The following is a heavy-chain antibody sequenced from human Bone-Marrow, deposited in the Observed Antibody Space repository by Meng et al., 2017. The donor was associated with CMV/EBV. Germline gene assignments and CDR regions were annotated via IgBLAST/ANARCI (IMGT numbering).Heavy chain of an antibody. V-gene: IGHV1-2*02. J-gene: IGHJ6*02. Sequence: ASVKVSCKASGYTFTGYYMHWVRQAPGQGLEWMGWINPNSGGTNYAQKFQGRVTMTRDTSISTAYMELSRLRSDDTAVYDCARENITMIVGGMDVWGQGTTVTVSS. CDR1: GYTFTGYY. D-gene: IGHD3-22*01. CDR2: INPNSGGT. CDR3: ARENITMIVGGMDV.